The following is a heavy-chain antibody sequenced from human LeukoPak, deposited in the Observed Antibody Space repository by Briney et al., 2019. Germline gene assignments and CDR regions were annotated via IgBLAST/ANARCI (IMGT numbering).Heavy chain of an antibody. CDR2: MNPNSGNT. CDR1: GYTFTSYD. V-gene: IGHV1-8*01. Sequence: ASVKVSCKASGYTFTSYDINWVRQATGQGLEWMGWMNPNSGNTGYAQKFQGRVTMTRNTSISTAYMELRSLRSEDTAVYYCARGPPAYYGSGSYGSPNYYYYYMDVWGKGTTVTISS. CDR3: ARGPPAYYGSGSYGSPNYYYYYMDV. J-gene: IGHJ6*03. D-gene: IGHD3-10*01.